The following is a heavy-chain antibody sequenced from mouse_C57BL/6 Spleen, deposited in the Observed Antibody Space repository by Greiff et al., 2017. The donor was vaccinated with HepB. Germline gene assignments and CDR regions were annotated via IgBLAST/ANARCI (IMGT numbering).Heavy chain of an antibody. V-gene: IGHV5-4*01. Sequence: EVQGVESGGGLVKPGGSLKLSCAASGFTFSSYAMSWVRQTPEKRLEWVATISDGGSYTYYPDNVKGRFTISRDNAKNNLYLQMSHLKSEDTAMYYCARVRYYGSSYFDYWGQGTTLTVSS. CDR3: ARVRYYGSSYFDY. CDR1: GFTFSSYA. J-gene: IGHJ2*01. D-gene: IGHD1-1*01. CDR2: ISDGGSYT.